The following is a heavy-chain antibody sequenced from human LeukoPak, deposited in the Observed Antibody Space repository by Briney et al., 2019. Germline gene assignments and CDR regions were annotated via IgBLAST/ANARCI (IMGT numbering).Heavy chain of an antibody. D-gene: IGHD1-14*01. CDR3: ARGVGLRTLMDV. V-gene: IGHV3-30-3*01. J-gene: IGHJ6*02. Sequence: GGSLRLSCAASGFTFSSYAMHWVRQAPGKGLEWVAVISYDGSNKYYADSVKGRFTISRDNSKNTLYLQMNSLRAEDTAVYYCARGVGLRTLMDVWGQGTTVTVSS. CDR1: GFTFSSYA. CDR2: ISYDGSNK.